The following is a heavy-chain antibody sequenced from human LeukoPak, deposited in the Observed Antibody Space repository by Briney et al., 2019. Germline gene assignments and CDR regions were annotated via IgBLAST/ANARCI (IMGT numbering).Heavy chain of an antibody. Sequence: GGSLRLSCEASGFTLSSYAMSWVRQAPGKGLEWVSAISGGRGGTYYANSVKGRFTISRDNSKSTLYLQMNSLRAEDTAVYYCAKEGCSSTSCHEDYWGQGVLVTVSS. CDR2: ISGGRGGT. D-gene: IGHD2-2*01. CDR3: AKEGCSSTSCHEDY. CDR1: GFTLSSYA. J-gene: IGHJ4*02. V-gene: IGHV3-23*01.